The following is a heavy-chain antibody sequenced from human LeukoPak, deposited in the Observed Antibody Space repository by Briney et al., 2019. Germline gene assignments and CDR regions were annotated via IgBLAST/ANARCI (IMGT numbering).Heavy chain of an antibody. CDR2: ISYDGSNK. J-gene: IGHJ4*02. V-gene: IGHV3-30*03. CDR1: GFTFSSYG. D-gene: IGHD6-19*01. Sequence: GGSLRLSCAASGFTFSSYGMHWVRQAPGKGLEWVAVISYDGSNKYYADSVKGRFTISRDNSKNTLYLQMNSLRSDDTAVYYCARDRREQWLARRVDYWGQGTLVTVSS. CDR3: ARDRREQWLARRVDY.